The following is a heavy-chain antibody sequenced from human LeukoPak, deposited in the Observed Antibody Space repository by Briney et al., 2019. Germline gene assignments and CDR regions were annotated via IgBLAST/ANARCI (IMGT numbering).Heavy chain of an antibody. CDR1: SGSISSSY. CDR3: ARDLRYYGMDV. J-gene: IGHJ6*02. Sequence: SETLSLTCTVSSGSISSSYWTWIRQPPGKGLEWIGHFSHSGSTNGNPSLKSRVTISVDTSKNQFSLKLSSVTAADTAVYYCARDLRYYGMDVWGQGTTVTVSS. V-gene: IGHV4-59*01. CDR2: FSHSGST.